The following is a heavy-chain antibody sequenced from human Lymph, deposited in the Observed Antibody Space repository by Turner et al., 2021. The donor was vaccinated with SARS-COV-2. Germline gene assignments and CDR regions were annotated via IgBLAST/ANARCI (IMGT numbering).Heavy chain of an antibody. CDR2: FDPEEGET. Sequence: QVQLVQSEAEVKKPGASVKVSCTVSGYTLTELSIHWVRQAPGKGLEWIGGFDPEEGETIYAQKLQARVTMTDDTSTGTAYMELSSLRSEDTAVYYCATLKSNWKILTGRYYFDFWGQGTLVTVSS. CDR1: GYTLTELS. D-gene: IGHD1-1*01. CDR3: ATLKSNWKILTGRYYFDF. J-gene: IGHJ4*02. V-gene: IGHV1-24*01.